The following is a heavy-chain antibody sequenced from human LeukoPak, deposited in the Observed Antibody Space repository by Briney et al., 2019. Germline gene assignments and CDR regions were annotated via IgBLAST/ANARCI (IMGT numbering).Heavy chain of an antibody. D-gene: IGHD3-9*01. J-gene: IGHJ4*02. CDR2: ISGSGGST. V-gene: IGHV3-23*01. Sequence: GGSLRLSCAASGFTFSSYGMSWVRQAPGKGLEWVSAISGSGGSTYYADSVKGRFTISRDNSKNTLYLQMNSLRAEDTAVYYCAFEVRALRLRYFDYLDYWGQGTLVTVSS. CDR3: AFEVRALRLRYFDYLDY. CDR1: GFTFSSYG.